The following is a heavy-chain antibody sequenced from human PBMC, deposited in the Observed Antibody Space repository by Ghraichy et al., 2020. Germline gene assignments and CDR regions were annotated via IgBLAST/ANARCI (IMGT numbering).Heavy chain of an antibody. J-gene: IGHJ3*02. CDR2: ITPNSGGT. CDR1: GYTFTAYF. D-gene: IGHD4-23*01. Sequence: ASVKVSCKASGYTFTAYFVHWVRQAPGQGLEWLGWITPNSGGTTYAQKFQGRVTMTRDTSITTAYMELSSLTSDDTAVYYCARRISSYGGNSLPDAFDIWGQGTMVTVSS. CDR3: ARRISSYGGNSLPDAFDI. V-gene: IGHV1-2*02.